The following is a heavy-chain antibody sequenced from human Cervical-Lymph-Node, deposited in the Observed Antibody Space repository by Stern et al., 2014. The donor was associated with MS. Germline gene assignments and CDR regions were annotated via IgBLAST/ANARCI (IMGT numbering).Heavy chain of an antibody. J-gene: IGHJ4*02. Sequence: VTLKESGPALVKPTQTLTLTCTFSGFSLNTSGVGVAWIRRPPGKALEWLARIDWDDAKFYRTSLKTRLTLSKDTSKNQVVLRMTNMDPLDSATYFCTRSLAGVFDYWGQGTLVTVSS. V-gene: IGHV2-70*04. CDR2: IDWDDAK. CDR1: GFSLNTSGVG. CDR3: TRSLAGVFDY.